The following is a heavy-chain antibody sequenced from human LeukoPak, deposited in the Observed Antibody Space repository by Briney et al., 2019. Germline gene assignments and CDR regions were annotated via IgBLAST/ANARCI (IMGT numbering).Heavy chain of an antibody. CDR1: GFTFSSYA. CDR2: ISGSGGST. V-gene: IGHV3-23*01. Sequence: GGSLRLSCAASGFTFSSYAMSWARQPPGKGLEWVSAISGSGGSTYYAAPVKGRFTISRDNSKTTLYLQMNSPRAEDTAVYYCAKDRAPLQGYYFDYWGQGTLVTVSS. D-gene: IGHD2-21*02. CDR3: AKDRAPLQGYYFDY. J-gene: IGHJ4*02.